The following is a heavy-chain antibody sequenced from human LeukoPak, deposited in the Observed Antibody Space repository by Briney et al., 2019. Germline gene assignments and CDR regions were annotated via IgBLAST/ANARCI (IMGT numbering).Heavy chain of an antibody. D-gene: IGHD5-24*01. J-gene: IGHJ4*02. CDR3: ARAVGLQPDY. CDR2: IYTSGST. Sequence: SQTMSLTSTLSGGSLSSGSYYCSWIRQPAGKGLEWIGRIYTSGSTNYNPSLKSRVTISVDSSKNQFSLKLSSVTAADTAVYYCARAVGLQPDYWGQGTLVTVSS. CDR1: GGSLSSGSYY. V-gene: IGHV4-61*02.